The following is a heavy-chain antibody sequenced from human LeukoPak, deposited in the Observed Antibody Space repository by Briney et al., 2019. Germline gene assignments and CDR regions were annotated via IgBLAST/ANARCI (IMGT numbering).Heavy chain of an antibody. D-gene: IGHD2-21*01. CDR3: AKLVNY. CDR2: IRASDGRT. V-gene: IGHV3-23*01. CDR1: GFTFSSSS. Sequence: PGGSLRLSCVASGFTFSSSSMSWVRQAPGKGLECVSSIRASDGRTYYGDSVEGRFTISRDNSKNTRYLQMNSLRAEDTAVYYCAKLVNYWGQGLLVTVSS. J-gene: IGHJ4*02.